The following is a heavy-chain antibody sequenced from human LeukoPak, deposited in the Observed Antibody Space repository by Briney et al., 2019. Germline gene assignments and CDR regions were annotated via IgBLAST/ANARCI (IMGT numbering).Heavy chain of an antibody. J-gene: IGHJ4*02. V-gene: IGHV4-59*12. CDR2: IYYSGST. CDR3: ARVAVATRLGYFDY. D-gene: IGHD5-12*01. CDR1: GGSISSYC. Sequence: PSETLSLTCTVSGGSISSYCWSWVRQPPGKGLEWMGYIYYSGSTNYNPSLKSRVTISVDTSKNQFSLKLSSVTAADTAVYYCARVAVATRLGYFDYWGQGTLVTVSS.